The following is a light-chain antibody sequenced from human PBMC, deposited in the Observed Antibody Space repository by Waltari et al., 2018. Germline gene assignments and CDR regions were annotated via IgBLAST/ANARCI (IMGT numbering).Light chain of an antibody. J-gene: IGKJ4*01. Sequence: EIVLTQSPGTLSLSPGDRATLSCRASQSLRSSYLAWYQQKPGLAPRLLIYGSTHRAAGSPDRFGGHGSGTDFTLTSARLEPEDSAVYYCHHYVSSPLTFGGGTKVEI. CDR1: QSLRSSY. CDR2: GST. CDR3: HHYVSSPLT. V-gene: IGKV3-20*01.